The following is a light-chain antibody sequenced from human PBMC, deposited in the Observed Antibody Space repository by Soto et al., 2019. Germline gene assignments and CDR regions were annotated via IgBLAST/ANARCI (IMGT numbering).Light chain of an antibody. J-gene: IGLJ1*01. V-gene: IGLV2-23*01. CDR2: EGT. CDR3: CSYAGDRTYV. Sequence: QSALTQPASVSGSPGQSITISCTGTRSDVGSYNLVSWYQQHPGKAPKLMIYEGTKRPSGVSDRFSGSRCGNTASLTISGVQAEDAADYYCCSYAGDRTYVFGTGTKVTVL. CDR1: RSDVGSYNL.